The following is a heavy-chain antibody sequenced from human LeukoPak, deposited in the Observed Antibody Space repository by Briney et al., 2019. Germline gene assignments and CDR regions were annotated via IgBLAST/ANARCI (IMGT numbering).Heavy chain of an antibody. CDR3: ARDLDTAMEI. J-gene: IGHJ4*02. CDR1: GFTLSSYW. D-gene: IGHD5-18*01. CDR2: INSDGSST. Sequence: GGSLSLSCGASGFTLSSYWMHWVRQAPGRGGVWVSRINSDGSSTSYAHSVKGRFTISRDKDKHTLYLQMNSMRAEDTAVYYCARDLDTAMEIWGQGTLVTVSS. V-gene: IGHV3-74*01.